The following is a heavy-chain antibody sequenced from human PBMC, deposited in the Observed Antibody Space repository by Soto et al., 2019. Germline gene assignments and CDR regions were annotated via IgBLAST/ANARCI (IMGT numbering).Heavy chain of an antibody. CDR2: ISYDGSNK. CDR3: AKGSDSSGYYHGDTPAGDFQH. V-gene: IGHV3-30*18. J-gene: IGHJ1*01. D-gene: IGHD3-22*01. CDR1: GFTFSSYG. Sequence: QVQLVESGGGVVQPGRSLRLSCAASGFTFSSYGMHWVRQAPGKGLEWVAVISYDGSNKYYADSVKGRFTISRDNSKNTLYLQMNSLRAKDTAVYYCAKGSDSSGYYHGDTPAGDFQHWGQGTLVTVSS.